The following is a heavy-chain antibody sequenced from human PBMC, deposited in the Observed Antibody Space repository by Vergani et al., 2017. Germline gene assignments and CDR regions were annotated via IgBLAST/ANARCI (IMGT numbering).Heavy chain of an antibody. CDR3: ARQASYYYDRSGHYYEGWFDP. Sequence: QVQLVQSEAEVKKPGSSVKVSCKASGGTFSSYAISWVRQAPGQGLEWMGRTIPMLGATNYAQKFQGRVTITADESTSTAYMELSSLRSEDTAVYYCARQASYYYDRSGHYYEGWFDPWGQGTLVTVSS. CDR1: GGTFSSYA. J-gene: IGHJ5*02. CDR2: TIPMLGAT. D-gene: IGHD3-22*01. V-gene: IGHV1-69*13.